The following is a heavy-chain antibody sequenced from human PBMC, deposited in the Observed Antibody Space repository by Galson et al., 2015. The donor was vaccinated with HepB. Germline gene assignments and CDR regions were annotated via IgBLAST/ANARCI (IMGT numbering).Heavy chain of an antibody. V-gene: IGHV3-7*01. CDR2: IKYDGSDK. D-gene: IGHD2-8*02. Sequence: SSHWMSWVRQAPGKGLEWVANIKYDGSDKNYVDSVKGRFTISRDNAKNSLYLQMNSLRVEDTAVYYCARGSLTGIEIIDYWGQGTLVTVSS. CDR1: SSHW. CDR3: ARGSLTGIEIIDY. J-gene: IGHJ4*02.